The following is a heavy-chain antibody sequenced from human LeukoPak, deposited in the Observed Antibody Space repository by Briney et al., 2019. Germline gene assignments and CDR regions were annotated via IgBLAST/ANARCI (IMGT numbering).Heavy chain of an antibody. CDR2: IIPIFGTA. CDR1: GGTSSSYA. J-gene: IGHJ6*02. D-gene: IGHD6-19*01. V-gene: IGHV1-69*13. CDR3: ARVGIAVAGTHLNYYYYGTDV. Sequence: SVKVSCKASGGTSSSYAISWVRQAPGQGLEWMGGIIPIFGTANYAQKFQGRVTITADESTSTAYMELSSLRSEDTAVYYCARVGIAVAGTHLNYYYYGTDVWGQGTTVTVSS.